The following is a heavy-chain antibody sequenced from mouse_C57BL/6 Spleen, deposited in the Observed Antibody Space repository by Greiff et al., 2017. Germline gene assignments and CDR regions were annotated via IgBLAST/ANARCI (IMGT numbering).Heavy chain of an antibody. J-gene: IGHJ2*01. Sequence: EVQLQESGGGLVKPGGSLKLSCAASGFTFSSYAMSWVRQTPEKRLEWVATISDGGSYTYYPDNVKGRFTISRDNAKNNLYLQMSHLKSEDTAMYYCARDDDGSHFDYWGQGTTLTVSS. CDR3: ARDDDGSHFDY. V-gene: IGHV5-4*01. CDR1: GFTFSSYA. CDR2: ISDGGSYT. D-gene: IGHD2-3*01.